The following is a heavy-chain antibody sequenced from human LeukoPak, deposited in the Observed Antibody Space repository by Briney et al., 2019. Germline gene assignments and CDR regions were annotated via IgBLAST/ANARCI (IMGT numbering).Heavy chain of an antibody. CDR1: GYTFTDYY. CDR3: TRGRRILVGDSNAGDFFDF. Sequence: ASVKVSCKAFGYTFTDYYLHWVRQAPGQGLGWMGWINPNSGATDYAQTFQARVTMTRDTSIGTAYMELTGLKSDDTAVDYCTRGRRILVGDSNAGDFFDFWGQGTLVTVAS. V-gene: IGHV1-2*02. CDR2: INPNSGAT. J-gene: IGHJ4*01. D-gene: IGHD1-26*01.